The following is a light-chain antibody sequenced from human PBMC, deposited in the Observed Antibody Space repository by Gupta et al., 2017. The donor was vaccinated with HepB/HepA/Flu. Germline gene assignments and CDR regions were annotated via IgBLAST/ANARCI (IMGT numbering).Light chain of an antibody. Sequence: QSALTQPASVSGSPGQSITISCTGTSSDVGGYNYVSWYQQHPGKAPKLMIYDVSNRPSGGANRFSGSKSGNTASLTISGLQAEDEADYYCSSYTSSSTSLYVFGTGTKVTVL. CDR2: DVS. CDR3: SSYTSSSTSLYV. V-gene: IGLV2-14*03. CDR1: SSDVGGYNY. J-gene: IGLJ1*01.